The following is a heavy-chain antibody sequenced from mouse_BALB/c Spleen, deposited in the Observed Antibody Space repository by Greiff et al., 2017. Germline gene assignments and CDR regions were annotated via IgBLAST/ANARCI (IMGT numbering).Heavy chain of an antibody. Sequence: EVKLVESGGGLVQPGGSMKLSCAASGFTFSSYGMSWVRQTPDKRLEWVATISSGGSYTYYPDSVKGRFTISRDNAKNTLYLQMSSLKSEDTAMYYCARRDTTADWYFDVWGAGTTVTVSS. D-gene: IGHD1-2*01. J-gene: IGHJ1*01. V-gene: IGHV5-6*03. CDR3: ARRDTTADWYFDV. CDR2: ISSGGSYT. CDR1: GFTFSSYG.